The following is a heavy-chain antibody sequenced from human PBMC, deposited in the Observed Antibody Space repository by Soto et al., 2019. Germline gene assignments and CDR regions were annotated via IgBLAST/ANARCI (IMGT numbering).Heavy chain of an antibody. CDR2: IYPGDSDT. CDR3: ARLSRILMVTEGFDP. V-gene: IGHV5-51*01. D-gene: IGHD2-8*01. J-gene: IGHJ5*02. Sequence: GESLKISCKGSGYSFTSYWIGWVRQMPGKGLEWMGIIYPGDSDTRYSPSFQGQVTISADKSISTAYLQWSSLKASDTAMYYCARLSRILMVTEGFDPWGQGTLVTVSS. CDR1: GYSFTSYW.